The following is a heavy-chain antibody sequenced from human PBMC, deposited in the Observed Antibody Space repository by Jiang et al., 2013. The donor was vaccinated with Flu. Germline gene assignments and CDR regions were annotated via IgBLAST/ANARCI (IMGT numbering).Heavy chain of an antibody. D-gene: IGHD1-26*01. V-gene: IGHV3-23*01. CDR2: ISGSGGST. Sequence: WVSAISGSGGSTYYADSVKGRFTISRDNSKNTLYLQMNSLRAEDTAVYYCAKDGASGAMTNDPPDYWGQGTLVTVSS. J-gene: IGHJ4*02. CDR3: AKDGASGAMTNDPPDY.